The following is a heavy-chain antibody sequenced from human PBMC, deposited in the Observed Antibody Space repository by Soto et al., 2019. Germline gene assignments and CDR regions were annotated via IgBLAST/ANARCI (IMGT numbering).Heavy chain of an antibody. J-gene: IGHJ4*02. D-gene: IGHD6-6*01. CDR3: AGVEYSSSSWVYYFDY. Sequence: ASVKVSCKASGYTFTSYDINWVRQATGQGLEWMGWMNPNSGNTGYAQKFQGRVTITADESTSTAYMELSSLRSEDTAVYYCAGVEYSSSSWVYYFDYWGQGTLVTVSS. CDR2: MNPNSGNT. V-gene: IGHV1-8*01. CDR1: GYTFTSYD.